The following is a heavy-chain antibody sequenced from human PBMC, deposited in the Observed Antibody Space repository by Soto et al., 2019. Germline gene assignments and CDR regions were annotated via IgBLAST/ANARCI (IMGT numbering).Heavy chain of an antibody. CDR2: INRDGSST. CDR1: GFTFSSYW. J-gene: IGHJ3*02. V-gene: IGHV3-74*01. CDR3: ARGVGDGINQALAFDI. Sequence: EVQLVESGGGLVQPGGSLRLSCAASGFTFSSYWMHWVRQAPGKGLVWVSRINRDGSSTSYADSVKGRFTISRDNAKNTLYLQMQRLRAEDTAVYYCARGVGDGINQALAFDIWGQGTMVTVSS. D-gene: IGHD3-16*01.